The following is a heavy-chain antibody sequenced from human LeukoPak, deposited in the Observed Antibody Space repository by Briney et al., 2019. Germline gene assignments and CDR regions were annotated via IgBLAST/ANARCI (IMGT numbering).Heavy chain of an antibody. J-gene: IGHJ4*02. V-gene: IGHV3-7*02. CDR1: GFTFSRYW. D-gene: IGHD6-13*01. CDR2: INQDGGEK. CDR3: AELDSSSPRN. Sequence: GGSLRLSCAASGFTFSRYWMTWVRQAPGKGLEWVANINQDGGEKYYVDSVKGRFTISRDNAKNSLFLQVNSLRAEDTAVYYCAELDSSSPRNWGQGTLVTVSS.